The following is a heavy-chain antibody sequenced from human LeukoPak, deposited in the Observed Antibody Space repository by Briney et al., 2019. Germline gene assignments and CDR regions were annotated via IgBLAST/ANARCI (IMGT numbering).Heavy chain of an antibody. CDR1: SGSINTSNYY. J-gene: IGHJ6*03. D-gene: IGHD1-26*01. Sequence: PSETLSLTCTVSSGSINTSNYYWGWIRQPPGKGLEWIGNIFYRGGTYYSPSLKSRVTISLDTSKNQFSLKLSSVTAADTAVYYCARAVWGATTRYYYYYMDVWGKGTTVTVSS. CDR2: IFYRGGT. CDR3: ARAVWGATTRYYYYYMDV. V-gene: IGHV4-39*07.